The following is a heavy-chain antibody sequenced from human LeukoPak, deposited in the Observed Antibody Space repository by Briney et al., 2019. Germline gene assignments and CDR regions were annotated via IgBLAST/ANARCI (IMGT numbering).Heavy chain of an antibody. V-gene: IGHV3-48*01. J-gene: IGHJ4*02. Sequence: PGGSLRLSCAASGFTFRSYSMNWVRQAPGKGLGWVSYISSSSSTIYYADSVKGRFTISRDNAKNSLYLQMNSLRAEDTAVYYCANGGGIAAALDYFDYWGQGTLVTVSS. CDR2: ISSSSSTI. CDR3: ANGGGIAAALDYFDY. CDR1: GFTFRSYS. D-gene: IGHD6-13*01.